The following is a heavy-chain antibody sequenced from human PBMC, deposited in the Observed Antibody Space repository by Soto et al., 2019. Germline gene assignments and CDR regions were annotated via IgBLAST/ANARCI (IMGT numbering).Heavy chain of an antibody. D-gene: IGHD6-19*01. J-gene: IGHJ3*02. V-gene: IGHV3-11*01. CDR1: GFTFSDYY. Sequence: GGSLRLSCAASGFTFSDYYMTWIRQAPGKGLEWVSHISGSGTPTYYADSVKGRFSISRDNAKNSLFLQMNSLRAEDTAVYYCARDLLRTAVAGSPLSIWGQGTMVTV. CDR2: ISGSGTPT. CDR3: ARDLLRTAVAGSPLSI.